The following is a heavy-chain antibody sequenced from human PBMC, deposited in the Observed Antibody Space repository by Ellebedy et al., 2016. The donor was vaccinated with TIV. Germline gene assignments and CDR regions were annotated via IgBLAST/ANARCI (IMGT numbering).Heavy chain of an antibody. CDR3: ARWVGIKPPHNYFGMDV. Sequence: GSLRLXXAVSGVPIKSSNWWSCVRQSPGKGLEWIGEIYHSGSTNYNPSFKSRVTISVDGSKKEFSLKLSSVTAADTAVYYCARWVGIKPPHNYFGMDVWGQGTTVTVSS. D-gene: IGHD1-26*01. CDR1: GVPIKSSNW. J-gene: IGHJ6*02. CDR2: IYHSGST. V-gene: IGHV4-4*02.